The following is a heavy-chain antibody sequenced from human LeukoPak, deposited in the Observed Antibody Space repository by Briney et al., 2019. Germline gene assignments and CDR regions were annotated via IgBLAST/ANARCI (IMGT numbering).Heavy chain of an antibody. CDR3: ARDRVRGYCSSTSCYRSFEY. J-gene: IGHJ4*02. D-gene: IGHD2-2*01. CDR1: GYTFTGYY. V-gene: IGHV1-2*02. CDR2: INPNSGGT. Sequence: GASVKVSCKASGYTFTGYYMHWVRQAPGQGLEWMGWINPNSGGTNYAQKFQGRVTMTRDTSISTAYTELSRLRSDDTAVYYCARDRVRGYCSSTSCYRSFEYWGQGTLVTVSS.